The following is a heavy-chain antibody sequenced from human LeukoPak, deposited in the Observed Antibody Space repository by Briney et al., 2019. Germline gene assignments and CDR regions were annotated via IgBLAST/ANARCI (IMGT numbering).Heavy chain of an antibody. D-gene: IGHD6-6*01. CDR2: INPNSGGT. V-gene: IGHV1-2*02. J-gene: IGHJ4*02. Sequence: ASVKVSCKASGYTFTGYYMHWVRQAPGQGLEWMGWINPNSGGTNYAQKLQGRVTMTTDTSTSTAYMELRSLRSDDTAVYYCARDSPQYSSSNYFDYWGQGTLVAVSS. CDR1: GYTFTGYY. CDR3: ARDSPQYSSSNYFDY.